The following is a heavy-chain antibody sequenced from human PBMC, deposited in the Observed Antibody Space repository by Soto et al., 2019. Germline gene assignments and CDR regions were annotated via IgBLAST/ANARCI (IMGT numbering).Heavy chain of an antibody. CDR3: AKVRGRHLFGVVTWYYGMDV. CDR1: GFTFSSYG. J-gene: IGHJ6*02. CDR2: ISYDGSNK. Sequence: PGGSLRLSCAASGFTFSSYGMHWVRQAPGKGLEWVAVISYDGSNKYYADSVKGRFTISRDNSKNTLYLQMNSLRAEDTAVYYCAKVRGRHLFGVVTWYYGMDVWGQGTTVTVSS. D-gene: IGHD3-3*01. V-gene: IGHV3-30*18.